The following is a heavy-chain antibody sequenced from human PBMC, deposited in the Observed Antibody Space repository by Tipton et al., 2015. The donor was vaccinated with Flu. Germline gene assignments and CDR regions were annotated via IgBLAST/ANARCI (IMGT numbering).Heavy chain of an antibody. V-gene: IGHV6-1*01. J-gene: IGHJ6*02. D-gene: IGHD1-1*01. Sequence: KPSQTLSLTCAISGDSVFSNSAAWNWIRQSPSRGLEWLGRAYYRSKWYNDYAVSVKSRITINPDTSKNQFSLQLNSVTPEDTAVYDCARGKGTGYYYGMDVWGQGTTVTVSS. CDR2: AYYRSKWYN. CDR1: GDSVFSNSAA. CDR3: ARGKGTGYYYGMDV.